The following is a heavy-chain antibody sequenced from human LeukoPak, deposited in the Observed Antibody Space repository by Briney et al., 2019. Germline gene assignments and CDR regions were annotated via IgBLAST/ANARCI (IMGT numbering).Heavy chain of an antibody. D-gene: IGHD3-3*01. CDR1: GLSFSDYA. CDR3: AKGGQNFDFWRFDY. CDR2: ISGSGGST. V-gene: IGHV3-23*01. Sequence: GGSLRLSCEASGLSFSDYAMSWVRQAPGKGLEWVSSISGSGGSTYYADFVKDRASISRDNSKNTVYLRLNSLRAEDSAVYFCAKGGQNFDFWRFDYWGQGTVATVSS. J-gene: IGHJ4*02.